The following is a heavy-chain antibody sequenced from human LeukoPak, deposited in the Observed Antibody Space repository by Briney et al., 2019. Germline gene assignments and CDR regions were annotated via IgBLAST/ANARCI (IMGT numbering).Heavy chain of an antibody. J-gene: IGHJ4*02. D-gene: IGHD3-10*01. CDR1: GFTFSHYP. V-gene: IGHV3-23*01. CDR3: AKDWGYGSGTYYPH. CDR2: ISADHAT. Sequence: GGSLRLSCAASGFTFSHYPMSWVRQAPGKGLEWVAAISADHATYDADSMKGRFTISRDNSKNTLYLQMNGLRAEDTAVYYCAKDWGYGSGTYYPHWGQGTLVTVSS.